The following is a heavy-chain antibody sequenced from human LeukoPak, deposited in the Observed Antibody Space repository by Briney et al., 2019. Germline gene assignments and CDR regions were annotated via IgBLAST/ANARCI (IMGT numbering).Heavy chain of an antibody. J-gene: IGHJ4*02. Sequence: SETLSLTCTVPGGSIGTYYWSWIRQPPGKGPEWIGYIHYSGSTNYNPSLKSRVTISVDTSKKQFSLRLSSVTAADTAVYYCATSNYDGPRMRGQFEYWGQGTLVTVSS. CDR3: ATSNYDGPRMRGQFEY. CDR2: IHYSGST. CDR1: GGSIGTYY. V-gene: IGHV4-59*01. D-gene: IGHD3-10*01.